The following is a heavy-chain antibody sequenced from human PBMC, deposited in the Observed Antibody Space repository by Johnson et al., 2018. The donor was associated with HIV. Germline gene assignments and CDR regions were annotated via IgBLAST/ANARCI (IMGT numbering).Heavy chain of an antibody. Sequence: QVQLVESGGGVVQPGRSLRLSCAASGFTFSSYAMHWVRQAPGKGLEWVAIISYDGTNKYYAASVTGRFTISRDNSKNTLYLQMNSLRAEDTAVYYCARGPITIFGVVTTGDAFDIWGQGTMVTVSS. J-gene: IGHJ3*02. CDR2: ISYDGTNK. D-gene: IGHD3-3*01. CDR1: GFTFSSYA. CDR3: ARGPITIFGVVTTGDAFDI. V-gene: IGHV3-30*04.